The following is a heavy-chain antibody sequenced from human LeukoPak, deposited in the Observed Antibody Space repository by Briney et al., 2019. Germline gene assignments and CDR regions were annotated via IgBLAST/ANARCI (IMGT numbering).Heavy chain of an antibody. CDR1: GGSVSSTSYY. CDR3: ARTPYYDYVRGTYRYELYYFDY. CDR2: IYYSGST. Sequence: PSETLSLTCTVSGGSVSSTSYYWGWIRQPPGKDLEWIGSIYYSGSTFYNPSLESRVTISVDTSKNQVSLKLSSVTAADTAVYYCARTPYYDYVRGTYRYELYYFDYWGQGTLVTVS. V-gene: IGHV4-39*01. D-gene: IGHD3-16*02. J-gene: IGHJ4*02.